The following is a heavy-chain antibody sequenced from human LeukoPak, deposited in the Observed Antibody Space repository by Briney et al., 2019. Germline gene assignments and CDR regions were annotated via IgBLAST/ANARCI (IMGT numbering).Heavy chain of an antibody. D-gene: IGHD5-18*01. CDR2: IYYSGST. V-gene: IGHV4-59*08. CDR3: ARQKYSYGLSPFDY. J-gene: IGHJ4*02. Sequence: SSETLSLTCTVSGGSISSYYWSWIRQPPGKGLEWIGYIYYSGSTNYNPSLKSRVTISVDTSKNQFSLKLSSVTAADTAVYYCARQKYSYGLSPFDYWGQGTLVTVSS. CDR1: GGSISSYY.